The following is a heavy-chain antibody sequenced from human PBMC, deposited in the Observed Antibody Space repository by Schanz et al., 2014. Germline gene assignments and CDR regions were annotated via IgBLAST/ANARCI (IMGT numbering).Heavy chain of an antibody. CDR2: IYLSDGST. J-gene: IGHJ6*02. V-gene: IGHV1-69*04. D-gene: IGHD2-15*01. CDR1: GGTFSSNG. CDR3: ARGGDYIVVLVAVTREYYYHAMDV. Sequence: QVQLVQSGAEVKKPGSSVKVSCKASGGTFSSNGISWVRQAPGQGLEWMGRIYLSDGSTRYAQRFQGRVTMAKDMSISTVYMEMSRLRSDDTAVYYCARGGDYIVVLVAVTREYYYHAMDVWGQGTTVTVSS.